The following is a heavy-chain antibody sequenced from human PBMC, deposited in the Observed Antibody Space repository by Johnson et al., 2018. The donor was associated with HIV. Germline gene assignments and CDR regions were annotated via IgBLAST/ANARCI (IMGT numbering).Heavy chain of an antibody. CDR1: GFTFSSYA. CDR3: ARGGAYSSGWYDDAFDI. D-gene: IGHD6-19*01. J-gene: IGHJ3*02. CDR2: ISYDGSNK. V-gene: IGHV3-30*04. Sequence: QVQLVESGGGVVQPGRSLRLSCAASGFTFSSYAMHWVRQAPGKGLEWVAVISYDGSNKYYADSVKGRFTISRDNSKNTLYLQMNSLRAEDTAVYYCARGGAYSSGWYDDAFDIWGQGTMVTVYS.